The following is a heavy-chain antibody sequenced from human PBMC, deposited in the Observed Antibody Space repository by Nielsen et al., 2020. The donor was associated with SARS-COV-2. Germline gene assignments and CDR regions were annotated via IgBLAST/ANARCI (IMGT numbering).Heavy chain of an antibody. D-gene: IGHD5-18*01. CDR3: AKSDGGYSYGYPDY. CDR1: GFTFSIYA. Sequence: GGSLRLSCAASGFTFSIYAMIWVRQAPGKGLEWVSGISGSGGSTYYADSVKGRFTISRDNSKNTLYLQMNSLRAEDAAIYYCAKSDGGYSYGYPDYWGQGTLVTVSS. CDR2: ISGSGGST. V-gene: IGHV3-23*01. J-gene: IGHJ4*02.